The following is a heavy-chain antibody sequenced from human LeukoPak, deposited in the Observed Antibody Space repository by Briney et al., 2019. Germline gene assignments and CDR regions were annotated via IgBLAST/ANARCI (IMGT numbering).Heavy chain of an antibody. CDR3: ARLATIRAYYYYYMDV. Sequence: GSLLLSCAASGFSFSSNYMSWVRQAPGKGLEWVSVSYSGGSTYYADAVKGRFTISRDNSKKTLYLQMNSLRAEDTAVYYCARLATIRAYYYYYMDVWGKGTTVTISS. J-gene: IGHJ6*03. D-gene: IGHD5-24*01. V-gene: IGHV3-53*01. CDR1: GFSFSSNY. CDR2: SYSGGST.